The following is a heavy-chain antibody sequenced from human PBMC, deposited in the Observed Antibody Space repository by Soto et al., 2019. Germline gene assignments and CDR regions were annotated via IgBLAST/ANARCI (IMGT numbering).Heavy chain of an antibody. CDR2: ISYDGSNK. Sequence: GGSLRLSCAASGFTFSSYGMHWVRQAPGKGLEWVAVISYDGSNKYYADSVKGRFTISRDNSKNTLYLQMNSLRAEDTAVYYCAKESRVVILQYYFDYWGQGTLVTVSS. CDR1: GFTFSSYG. J-gene: IGHJ4*02. CDR3: AKESRVVILQYYFDY. D-gene: IGHD3-3*01. V-gene: IGHV3-30*18.